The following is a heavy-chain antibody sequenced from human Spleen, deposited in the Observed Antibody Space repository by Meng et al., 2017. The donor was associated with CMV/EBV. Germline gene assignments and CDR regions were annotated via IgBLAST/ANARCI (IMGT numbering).Heavy chain of an antibody. J-gene: IGHJ3*02. Sequence: SETLSLTCSVSGDSMSGYYWSWIRQPPGQGLEWLGHIYYTGTTHYNPSLKSRVSISIDTSKNQFSLKLSSVTAADTAVYYCARVGYSSPRQAFDIWGQGTMVTVSS. V-gene: IGHV4-59*12. D-gene: IGHD6-13*01. CDR2: IYYTGTT. CDR1: GDSMSGYY. CDR3: ARVGYSSPRQAFDI.